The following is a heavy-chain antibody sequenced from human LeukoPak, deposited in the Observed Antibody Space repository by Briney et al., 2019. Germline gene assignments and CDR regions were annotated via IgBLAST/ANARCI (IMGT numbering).Heavy chain of an antibody. CDR1: GGSISSSSYY. CDR2: IYHSGST. Sequence: SETLSLTCTVSGGSISSSSYYWGWIRQPPGKGLEWIGSIYHSGSTYYNPSLKSRVTISVDTSKNQFSLKLSSVTAADTAVYYCASSSGHAFDIWGQGTMVTVSS. V-gene: IGHV4-39*01. J-gene: IGHJ3*02. CDR3: ASSSGHAFDI.